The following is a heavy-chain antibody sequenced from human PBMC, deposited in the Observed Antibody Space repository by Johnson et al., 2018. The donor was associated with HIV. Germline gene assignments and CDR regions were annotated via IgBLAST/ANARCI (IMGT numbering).Heavy chain of an antibody. D-gene: IGHD1-7*01. CDR3: VRVELGAFDI. CDR1: GFTVSSNY. V-gene: IGHV3-72*01. CDR2: TRNKANSYTT. Sequence: VHLVESGGGVVQPGGSLRLSCAASGFTVSSNYMDWVRQAPGKGLEWVGRTRNKANSYTTEYAASVKGRFTISRDDSKNSLYLQMNSLKTEDTAVYYCVRVELGAFDIWGQGTMVTVSS. J-gene: IGHJ3*02.